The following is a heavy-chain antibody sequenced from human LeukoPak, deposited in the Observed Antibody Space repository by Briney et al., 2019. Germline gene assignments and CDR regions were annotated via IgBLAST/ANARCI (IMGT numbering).Heavy chain of an antibody. J-gene: IGHJ4*02. V-gene: IGHV3-74*01. Sequence: GGSLRLSCAASGFTFSSYWMHWVRQAPGKGLVWVSRINSDGSSTSYADSVKGRFTISRDNAKNTLYLQMNSLRAEDTAVYYCARPNYDFWSGYNYYLDYWGQGTLVTVSS. D-gene: IGHD3-3*01. CDR2: INSDGSST. CDR1: GFTFSSYW. CDR3: ARPNYDFWSGYNYYLDY.